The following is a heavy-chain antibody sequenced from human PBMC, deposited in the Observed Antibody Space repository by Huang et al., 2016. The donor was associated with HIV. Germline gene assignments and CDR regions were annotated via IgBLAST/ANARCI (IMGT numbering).Heavy chain of an antibody. J-gene: IGHJ4*02. Sequence: HVQLQESGPGLMKPSETLSLTCTVSGGSINSYYWSWIRQPAGKGPEWIGRIYTTGTTIYNPSLRRRVTLSVDTAKNYFSLKLKSVTAADTAVYYCARDGARRLFDYWGQGAPVTVSS. D-gene: IGHD1-1*01. CDR3: ARDGARRLFDY. CDR1: GGSINSYY. CDR2: IYTTGTT. V-gene: IGHV4-4*07.